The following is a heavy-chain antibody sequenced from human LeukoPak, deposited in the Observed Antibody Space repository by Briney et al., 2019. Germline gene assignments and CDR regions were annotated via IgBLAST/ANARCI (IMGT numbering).Heavy chain of an antibody. CDR2: IYPGDSDT. CDR3: ARHSDSSGWVHFDY. J-gene: IGHJ4*02. Sequence: GESLKISCKGSGYSFTNYYIAWVRQMPGKGLEWMGIIYPGDSDTKYSPSFQGQVTISADKSINTAYLQWSSLRASDTAMYYCARHSDSSGWVHFDYWGQGTLVTVSS. V-gene: IGHV5-51*01. CDR1: GYSFTNYY. D-gene: IGHD6-19*01.